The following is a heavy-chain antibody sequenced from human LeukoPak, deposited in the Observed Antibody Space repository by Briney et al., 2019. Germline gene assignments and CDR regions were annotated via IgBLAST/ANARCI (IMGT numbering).Heavy chain of an antibody. D-gene: IGHD3-3*01. CDR1: RFTFSSYA. Sequence: GGSLRLSCAASRFTFSSYAMHWVRQAPGKGLDWVAVISCDGSNKYYADSVKGRFTISRDNSKNTLNLQMNSLRAEDTAVYYCARSYDFWSGFYYMDVWGKGTTVTVSS. J-gene: IGHJ6*03. V-gene: IGHV3-30-3*01. CDR3: ARSYDFWSGFYYMDV. CDR2: ISCDGSNK.